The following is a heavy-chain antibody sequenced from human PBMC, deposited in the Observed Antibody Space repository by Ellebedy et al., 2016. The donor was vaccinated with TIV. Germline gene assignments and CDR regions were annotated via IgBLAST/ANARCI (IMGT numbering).Heavy chain of an antibody. CDR2: INQDGSEK. CDR3: ADPPAGY. Sequence: GESLKISCAASTFTFNSHWMTWVRQAPGKGLEWVANINQDGSEKHYVDAVKGRFTISRDNAKDSLFLQMNSLRAEDTAVYYCADPPAGYWGQGTLVTVSS. J-gene: IGHJ4*02. CDR1: TFTFNSHW. V-gene: IGHV3-7*03.